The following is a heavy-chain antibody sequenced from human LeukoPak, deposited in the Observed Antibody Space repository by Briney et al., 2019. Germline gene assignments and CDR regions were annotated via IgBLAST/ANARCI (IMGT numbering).Heavy chain of an antibody. CDR1: GGSMSPYH. CDR2: IYTSGSA. Sequence: SESLSLTCTVSGGSMSPYHWSWIRQPAGKGLEWIGRIYTSGSASYNPSLKSRVTMSVVTSKNQFSLMLTSMTAADTAVYYCARQDSGTYLNPLDISGQGALWSVSS. CDR3: ARQDSGTYLNPLDI. D-gene: IGHD1-26*01. V-gene: IGHV4-4*07. J-gene: IGHJ3*02.